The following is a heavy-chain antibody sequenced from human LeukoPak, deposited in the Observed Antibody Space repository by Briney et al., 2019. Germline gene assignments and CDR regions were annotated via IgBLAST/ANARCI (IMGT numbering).Heavy chain of an antibody. CDR1: GFTFNNYW. J-gene: IGHJ4*02. V-gene: IGHV3-7*01. D-gene: IGHD2/OR15-2a*01. Sequence: GGSLRLSCAASGFTFNNYWMTWVRQAPGKGLEWVANIKQDGSEKYYVDSVKGRFTISRDNAKNSLYLQMNSLRAEDTAVYYCARDNMGFDYWGQGTLVTVYS. CDR2: IKQDGSEK. CDR3: ARDNMGFDY.